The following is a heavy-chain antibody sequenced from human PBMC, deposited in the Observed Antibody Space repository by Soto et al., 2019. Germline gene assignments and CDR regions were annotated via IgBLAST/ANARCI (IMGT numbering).Heavy chain of an antibody. CDR2: IYYTGST. CDR1: GGSINNHY. D-gene: IGHD7-27*01. J-gene: IGHJ4*02. CDR3: ARANWYSEY. Sequence: QEHLQESGPGLVKPSETLSLTCTVSGGSINNHYWSWIRQPPGKGLEWIGYIYYTGSTNYNPSLKSRVTMSVDTSKNQFSLNLTSLTAADTAIYYCARANWYSEYWGQGTLITVSS. V-gene: IGHV4-59*11.